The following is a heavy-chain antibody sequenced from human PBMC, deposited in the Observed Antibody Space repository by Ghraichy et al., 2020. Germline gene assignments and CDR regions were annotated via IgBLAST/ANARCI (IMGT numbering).Heavy chain of an antibody. CDR3: ARDPHLAAAGLYYYYGMDV. CDR2: INHSGST. D-gene: IGHD6-13*01. V-gene: IGHV4-34*01. Sequence: ESLNISCAVYGGSFSGYYWSWIRQPPGKGLEWIGEINHSGSTNYNPSLKSRVTISVDTSKNQFSLKLSSVTAADTAVYYCARDPHLAAAGLYYYYGMDVWGQRTTITVSS. CDR1: GGSFSGYY. J-gene: IGHJ6*02.